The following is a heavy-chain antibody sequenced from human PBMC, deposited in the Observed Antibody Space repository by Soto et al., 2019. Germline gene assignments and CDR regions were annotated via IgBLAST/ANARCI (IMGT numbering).Heavy chain of an antibody. Sequence: QVQLVQSGAEVKKPGASVKVSCKASGYTFTSYAMHWVRQAPGQRLEWMGWINAGNGNTKYSQKFQGRVTITRDTSASTAYRELSSLRSEDTAVYYCARGQAEYNWNYGENWFDPWGQGTLVTVSS. CDR3: ARGQAEYNWNYGENWFDP. J-gene: IGHJ5*02. CDR2: INAGNGNT. D-gene: IGHD1-7*01. CDR1: GYTFTSYA. V-gene: IGHV1-3*01.